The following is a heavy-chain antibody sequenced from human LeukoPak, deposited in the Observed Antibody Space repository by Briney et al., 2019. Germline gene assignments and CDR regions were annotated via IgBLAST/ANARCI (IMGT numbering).Heavy chain of an antibody. CDR2: IIPIFGTA. Sequence: SVKVSCKASGGTFSSYAISWVRQAPGQGLEWMGGIIPIFGTANYAQKFQGRVTITTDESTSTAYMELSRLRSDDTAVYYCARVGATGTTSPFDYWGQGTLVTVSS. J-gene: IGHJ4*02. D-gene: IGHD1-1*01. V-gene: IGHV1-69*05. CDR1: GGTFSSYA. CDR3: ARVGATGTTSPFDY.